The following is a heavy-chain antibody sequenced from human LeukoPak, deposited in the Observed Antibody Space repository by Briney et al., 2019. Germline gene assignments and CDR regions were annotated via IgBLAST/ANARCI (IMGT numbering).Heavy chain of an antibody. CDR2: IKQDGSEK. CDR3: ARDHYDYINWFDP. D-gene: IGHD4-11*01. CDR1: GFTFSSYW. Sequence: GGSLRLSCAASGFTFSSYWMSWVRQAPGKGLEWVANIKQDGSEKYYVDSVKGRFTISRDNAKNSLYLQMNSLRAEDTAVYYCARDHYDYINWFDPWGQGTLVTVSS. J-gene: IGHJ5*02. V-gene: IGHV3-7*01.